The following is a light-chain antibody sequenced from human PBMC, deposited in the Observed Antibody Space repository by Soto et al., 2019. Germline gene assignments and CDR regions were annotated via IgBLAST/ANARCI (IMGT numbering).Light chain of an antibody. CDR2: DVS. Sequence: AIQLTQSPSSLSASVGDRVTITCRASQDIRGALAWYQQKPGKAPKFLIFDVSTLQSGVPSRFSGSGSGTDFNLTISSLQPEDFGNYYCQQFNTYPITFGQGTRLEIK. CDR1: QDIRGA. J-gene: IGKJ5*01. CDR3: QQFNTYPIT. V-gene: IGKV1-13*02.